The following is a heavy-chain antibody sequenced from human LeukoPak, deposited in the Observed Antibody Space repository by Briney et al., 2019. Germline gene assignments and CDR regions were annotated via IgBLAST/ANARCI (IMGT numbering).Heavy chain of an antibody. V-gene: IGHV1-69*13. CDR1: GGTFSSYA. J-gene: IGHJ4*02. CDR3: ASHDYGDYVPDY. D-gene: IGHD4-17*01. CDR2: IIPIFGTA. Sequence: SVKVSCKASGGTFSSYAISWVRQAPGQGLEWMGGIIPIFGTANYAQKFQGRVTITADESTSTAYMELSSLRSEDTAVCYCASHDYGDYVPDYWGQGTLVTVSS.